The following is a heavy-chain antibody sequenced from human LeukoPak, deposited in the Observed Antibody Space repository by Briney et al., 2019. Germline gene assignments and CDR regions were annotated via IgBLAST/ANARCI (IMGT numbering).Heavy chain of an antibody. CDR1: GFTFRNYA. Sequence: GGSLRLSCAASGFTFRNYAMSWVRQAPGKGLEWVSATSGSDGRSHYADSVKGRFTTSRDNSKNTLWLQMNSLRAEDAAVYYCAETAGSNWSFDYWGQGTLVTVSS. D-gene: IGHD6-13*01. J-gene: IGHJ4*02. CDR3: AETAGSNWSFDY. CDR2: TSGSDGRS. V-gene: IGHV3-23*01.